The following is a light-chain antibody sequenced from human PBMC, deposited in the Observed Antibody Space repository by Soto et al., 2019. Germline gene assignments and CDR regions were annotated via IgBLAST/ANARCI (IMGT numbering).Light chain of an antibody. V-gene: IGLV2-14*01. CDR3: SSYTSSSTLGYV. Sequence: HSVLTQPASVSGSPGQSITISCTGTSSDVGGYNYVSWYQQHPGKAPKLMIYEVSNRPSGVSNRFSGSKSGNTASLTISGLQAEDEADYYCSSYTSSSTLGYVFGTGTKLTVL. J-gene: IGLJ1*01. CDR2: EVS. CDR1: SSDVGGYNY.